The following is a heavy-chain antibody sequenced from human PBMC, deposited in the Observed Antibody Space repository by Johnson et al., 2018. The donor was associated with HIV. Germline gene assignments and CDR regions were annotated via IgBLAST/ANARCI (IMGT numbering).Heavy chain of an antibody. CDR2: ISYDGSNK. D-gene: IGHD3-3*01. CDR3: AKREWGSIFGVDDAFDI. V-gene: IGHV3-30-3*01. J-gene: IGHJ3*02. Sequence: QVQLVESGGGVVQPGRSLRLSCAASGFTFSSYAMHWVRQAPGKGLEWVAVISYDGSNKYYADSVKGRFTISRDNSKTTLYLQMNSLRAEDTAVYYCAKREWGSIFGVDDAFDIWGQGTRVTVS. CDR1: GFTFSSYA.